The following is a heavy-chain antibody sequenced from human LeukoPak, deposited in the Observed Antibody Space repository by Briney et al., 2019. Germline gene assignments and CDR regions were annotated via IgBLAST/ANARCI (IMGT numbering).Heavy chain of an antibody. Sequence: GGSLRLSCAASGFTFSNYAMSWVRQAPRKGLEWVSSISNSGGSTYHADSVKGRFTISGDNSRNTLYLQMSSLRAEDTAVYYCAKYHGGTYSSGPVYFDYWGQGALVTVSS. CDR1: GFTFSNYA. CDR3: AKYHGGTYSSGPVYFDY. J-gene: IGHJ4*02. CDR2: ISNSGGST. D-gene: IGHD6-19*01. V-gene: IGHV3-23*01.